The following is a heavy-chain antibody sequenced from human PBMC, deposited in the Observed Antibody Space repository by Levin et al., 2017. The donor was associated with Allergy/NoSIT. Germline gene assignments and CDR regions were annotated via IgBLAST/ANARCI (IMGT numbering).Heavy chain of an antibody. Sequence: PGGSLRLSCAASGFSFSDYAMTWVRQAPGKGLEWVSVITGGGSNTYYGDSAKGRFTVSRDNSKNMLYLELNSLRAEETATYYCAKKQGGTGGFSFDVWGQGTMVTVSS. J-gene: IGHJ3*01. D-gene: IGHD2-15*01. CDR3: AKKQGGTGGFSFDV. CDR2: ITGGGSNT. V-gene: IGHV3-23*02. CDR1: GFSFSDYA.